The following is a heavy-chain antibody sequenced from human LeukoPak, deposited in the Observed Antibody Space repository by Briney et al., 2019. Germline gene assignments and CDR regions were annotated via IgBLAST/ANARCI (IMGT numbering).Heavy chain of an antibody. Sequence: GGSLRLSCAASGFTVSSNYMSWVRQAPGKGLECVSIIYSGGTTYYADSVKGRFTISRDNSKNMLYLQMNSLRAEDTAVYYCARENMAGYSGYGFDYWGQGTLVTVSS. D-gene: IGHD5-12*01. CDR3: ARENMAGYSGYGFDY. CDR1: GFTVSSNY. CDR2: IYSGGTT. V-gene: IGHV3-53*01. J-gene: IGHJ4*02.